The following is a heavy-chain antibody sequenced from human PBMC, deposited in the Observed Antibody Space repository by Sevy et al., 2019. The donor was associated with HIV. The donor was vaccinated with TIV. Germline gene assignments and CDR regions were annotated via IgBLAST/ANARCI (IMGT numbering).Heavy chain of an antibody. CDR3: ARRFMVRGVSGYYYYGMDV. D-gene: IGHD3-10*01. CDR1: GGSISSYY. CDR2: IYYSGST. V-gene: IGHV4-59*12. J-gene: IGHJ6*02. Sequence: SETLSLTCTVSGGSISSYYWSWVRQPPGKGLEWIGYIYYSGSTNYNPSLKSRVTISVDTSKNQFSLKLSSVTAADTAVYYCARRFMVRGVSGYYYYGMDVWGLGTTVTVSS.